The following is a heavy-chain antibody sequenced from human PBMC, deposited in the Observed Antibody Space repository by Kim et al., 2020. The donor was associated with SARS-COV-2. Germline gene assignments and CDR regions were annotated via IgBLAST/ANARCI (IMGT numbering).Heavy chain of an antibody. D-gene: IGHD6-13*01. V-gene: IGHV4-39*02. Sequence: NLPLKGRVPISGHTSKNQFSRKLSSVTAADTAVYYCAREIAAAGTFWFDPWGQGTLVTVSS. CDR3: AREIAAAGTFWFDP. J-gene: IGHJ5*02.